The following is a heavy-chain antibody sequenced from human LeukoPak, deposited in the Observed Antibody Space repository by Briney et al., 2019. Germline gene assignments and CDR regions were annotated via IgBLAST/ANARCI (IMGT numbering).Heavy chain of an antibody. Sequence: GASVKVSCKASGYTFTSYAMHWVRQAPGQRLEWMGWINAGNGNTKYSQKFQGRVTITRDTSASTAYMELSSLRSEDTAVYYCAMDYYDSSGLSEWWFDPWGQGTLVTVSS. D-gene: IGHD3-22*01. J-gene: IGHJ5*02. CDR3: AMDYYDSSGLSEWWFDP. V-gene: IGHV1-3*01. CDR1: GYTFTSYA. CDR2: INAGNGNT.